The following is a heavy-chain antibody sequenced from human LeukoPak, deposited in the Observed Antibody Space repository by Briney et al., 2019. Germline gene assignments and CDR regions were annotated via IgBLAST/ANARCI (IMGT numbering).Heavy chain of an antibody. CDR1: GFTFRSYS. J-gene: IGHJ4*02. CDR3: ARDIHPHEWVVLLL. Sequence: GGSLRLSCAASGFTFRSYSMNWVRQAPGKGLEWVSSISRSGSYTYYADSVKGRFAISRDNAKNALYLQMNSLRAEDTAVYYCARDIHPHEWVVLLLWGQGTLGTLSS. D-gene: IGHD1-26*01. CDR2: ISRSGSYT. V-gene: IGHV3-21*01.